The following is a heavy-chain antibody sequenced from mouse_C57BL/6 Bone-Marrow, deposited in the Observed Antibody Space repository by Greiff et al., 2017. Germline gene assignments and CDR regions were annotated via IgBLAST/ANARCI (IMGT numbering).Heavy chain of an antibody. CDR3: ARSRITTVVATDY. CDR1: GFNFTSYG. CDR2: IYPRSGNT. D-gene: IGHD1-1*01. V-gene: IGHV1-81*01. Sequence: VKLQESGAELARPGASVKLSCKASGFNFTSYGISWVKQRTGQGLEWIGEIYPRSGNTYYNEKFKGKATLTADKSSSTAYMELRSLTSEDTAVYDCARSRITTVVATDYWGQGTTLTVSS. J-gene: IGHJ2*01.